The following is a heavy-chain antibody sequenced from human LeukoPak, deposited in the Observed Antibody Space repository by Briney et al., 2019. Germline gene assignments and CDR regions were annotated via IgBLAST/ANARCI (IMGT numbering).Heavy chain of an antibody. J-gene: IGHJ4*02. CDR3: ARDLLFQSSGYRPFDI. V-gene: IGHV3-7*01. CDR2: IKDDGSEQ. CDR1: GFTFSDHW. Sequence: PGGSLRLSCAASGFTFSDHWMTWVRQAPQKGLEWVAKIKDDGSEQWIADSVKGRFTISRDNARNSVFLHLNRLRLDDTAVYYCARDLLFQSSGYRPFDIWGRGTRVSVSS. D-gene: IGHD3-22*01.